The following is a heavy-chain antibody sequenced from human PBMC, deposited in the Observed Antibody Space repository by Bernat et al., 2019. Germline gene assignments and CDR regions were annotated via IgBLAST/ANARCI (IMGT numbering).Heavy chain of an antibody. Sequence: QVQLVESGGGVVQPGRSLRLSCAASGFTFSSYAMHWVRQAPGKGLEWVAVISYDGSNKNYADSVKGRFTISRDDSKNTLYLQMNSLRVEDMAVYYCARDQCSRSSCYTHLLDPWGQGTLVTVSS. J-gene: IGHJ5*02. CDR2: ISYDGSNK. V-gene: IGHV3-30-3*01. D-gene: IGHD3-3*01. CDR3: ARDQCSRSSCYTHLLDP. CDR1: GFTFSSYA.